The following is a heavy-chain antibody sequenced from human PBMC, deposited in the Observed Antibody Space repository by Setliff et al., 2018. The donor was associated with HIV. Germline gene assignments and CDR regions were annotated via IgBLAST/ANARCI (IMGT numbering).Heavy chain of an antibody. CDR2: ISSSGSTI. CDR1: GFTFSSYE. CDR3: ARETPRGMGKDY. D-gene: IGHD3-16*01. V-gene: IGHV3-48*03. J-gene: IGHJ4*02. Sequence: PGGSLRLSCAASGFTFSSYEMNWVRQAPGKGLEWVSYISSSGSTIYYADSVKGRFTISGDNAKNSLYLQMNSLRAEDTAVYYCARETPRGMGKDYWGQGTLVTDSS.